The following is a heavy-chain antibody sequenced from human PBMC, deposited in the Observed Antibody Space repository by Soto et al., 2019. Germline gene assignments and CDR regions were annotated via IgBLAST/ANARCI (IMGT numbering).Heavy chain of an antibody. Sequence: GGSLRLSCAASGFSVSSIYMSWVRQAPGKGLEWVSVIFVGYNPYYADSVKGRFTVSRDSSKNTVYLEMNSLRAEDTAVYYCARLLGRSYSFHHYYALDVWGQGTTVTVSS. CDR3: ARLLGRSYSFHHYYALDV. D-gene: IGHD3-16*02. CDR2: IFVGYNP. J-gene: IGHJ6*02. CDR1: GFSVSSIY. V-gene: IGHV3-53*01.